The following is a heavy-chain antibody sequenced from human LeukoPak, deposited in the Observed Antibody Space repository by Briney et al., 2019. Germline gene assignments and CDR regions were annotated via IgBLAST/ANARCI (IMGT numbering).Heavy chain of an antibody. V-gene: IGHV4-4*07. CDR1: GASINSDY. CDR3: VRGWAPRGEKSSFAS. D-gene: IGHD3-10*01. CDR2: IFASGST. Sequence: SETLSLTCTVSGASINSDYWTWVRQVAGKGLEWIGRIFASGSTNYNPYLRSRITMSVDTSKNQFSLDLSSVTAADTGVYYCVRGWAPRGEKSSFASWDQGTLVTVSS. J-gene: IGHJ4*02.